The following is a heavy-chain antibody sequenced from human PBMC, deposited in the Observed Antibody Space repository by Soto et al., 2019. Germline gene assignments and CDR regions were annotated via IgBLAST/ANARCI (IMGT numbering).Heavy chain of an antibody. CDR1: GYTFTSYD. D-gene: IGHD6-19*01. Sequence: GASVKVSCKASGYTFTSYDINWVRQATGQGLEWMGWMNPNSGNTGYAQKFQGRVTMTRNTSISTAYMELSSLRSEDTAVYYCAKTHSSGWLSPNYYFDYWGQGTLVTVSS. V-gene: IGHV1-8*01. J-gene: IGHJ4*02. CDR3: AKTHSSGWLSPNYYFDY. CDR2: MNPNSGNT.